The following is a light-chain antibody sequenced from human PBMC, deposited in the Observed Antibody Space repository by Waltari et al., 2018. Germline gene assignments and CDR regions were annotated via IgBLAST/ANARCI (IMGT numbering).Light chain of an antibody. CDR1: QDIRDD. CDR2: AAS. V-gene: IGKV1-6*01. Sequence: AIQMTQSPSSLSASVGDSVTNTCRASQDIRDDLGWYQQKPGKAPNLLIYAASTCQSGVPSRFSGSGSGTDFTLTINSLQPEDFATYYCLQDYLYPWTFGQGTKVEI. CDR3: LQDYLYPWT. J-gene: IGKJ1*01.